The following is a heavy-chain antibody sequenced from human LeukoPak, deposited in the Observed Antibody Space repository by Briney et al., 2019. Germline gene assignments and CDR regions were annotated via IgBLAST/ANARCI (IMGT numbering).Heavy chain of an antibody. J-gene: IGHJ6*03. V-gene: IGHV1-69*13. Sequence: SVKVSCKASGGTIGNNVVNWVREAPGQGLEWMGGIIPMFDSAKYAQKFQGRVSFTADDSTATVYMELSSLRSEDTAVYYCAHSPRPSYDFGPSYFYSYMDVWGKGTTVTVSS. CDR1: GGTIGNNV. D-gene: IGHD2/OR15-2a*01. CDR2: IIPMFDSA. CDR3: AHSPRPSYDFGPSYFYSYMDV.